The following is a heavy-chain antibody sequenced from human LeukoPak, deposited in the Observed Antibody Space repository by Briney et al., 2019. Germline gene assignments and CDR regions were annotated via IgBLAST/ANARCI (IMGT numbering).Heavy chain of an antibody. CDR1: GGSISSYC. CDR2: IYTSGST. Sequence: SETLSITCTVSGGSISSYCWSWIRQPAGKGLEWIGRIYTSGSTNYNPSLKSRVTMSVDTSKNQFSLKLSSVTAADTAVYYCARDLDADCSGGSCYPGYYYMDVWGKGTTVTVSS. CDR3: ARDLDADCSGGSCYPGYYYMDV. J-gene: IGHJ6*03. V-gene: IGHV4-4*07. D-gene: IGHD2-15*01.